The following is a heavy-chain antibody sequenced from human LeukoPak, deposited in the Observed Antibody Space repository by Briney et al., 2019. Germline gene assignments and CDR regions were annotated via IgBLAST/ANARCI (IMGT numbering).Heavy chain of an antibody. Sequence: PGGSLRLSCAASGFTFSSYAMSWVRQAPGKGLEWVSAISGSGGSTYYADSVKGRFTISRDNSKNTLYLRMNSLRAEDTAVYYCAKDLVLLWFGELSDAFDIWGQGTMVTVSS. V-gene: IGHV3-23*01. J-gene: IGHJ3*02. CDR1: GFTFSSYA. CDR3: AKDLVLLWFGELSDAFDI. CDR2: ISGSGGST. D-gene: IGHD3-10*01.